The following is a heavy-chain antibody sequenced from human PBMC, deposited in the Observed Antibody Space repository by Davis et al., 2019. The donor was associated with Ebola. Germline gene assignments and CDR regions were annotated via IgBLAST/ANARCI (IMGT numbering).Heavy chain of an antibody. CDR2: INDAGTYS. V-gene: IGHV3-74*01. CDR3: VRDSGAPS. CDR1: GFTFSGSA. Sequence: HTGGSLRLSCAASGFTFSGSAMHWVRQAPGKGLMWVSYINDAGTYSTYADSVKGRFTISRDNAKNTLSLQMNSLRAEDTAVYYCVRDSGAPSWGQGTLVTVSS. D-gene: IGHD7-27*01. J-gene: IGHJ4*02.